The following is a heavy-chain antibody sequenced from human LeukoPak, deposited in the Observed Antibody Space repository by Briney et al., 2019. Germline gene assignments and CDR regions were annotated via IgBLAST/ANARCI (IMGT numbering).Heavy chain of an antibody. CDR3: ARSIGLTGGGVDV. D-gene: IGHD3-9*01. CDR1: GFTFSDYN. CDR2: ITNGGSTI. J-gene: IGHJ6*02. V-gene: IGHV3-11*01. Sequence: GGSLRLSCAASGFTFSDYNMNWVRQAPGKGLEWVSYITNGGSTIHHADSVKGRFTISRDNAKKTLYLQMNSLRAEDTSVYYCARSIGLTGGGVDVWGQGTTVTVSS.